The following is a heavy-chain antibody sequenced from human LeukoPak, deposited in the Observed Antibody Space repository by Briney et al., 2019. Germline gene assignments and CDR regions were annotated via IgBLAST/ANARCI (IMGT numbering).Heavy chain of an antibody. Sequence: PSETLSLTCTVSGYSISSGYYWGWIRRPPGKGLEGIGSIYHSGSTYYNPSLKSRVTISVDTSKNQFSLKLSSVTAADTAVYYCARVKDSSGLFFDYWGQGTLVTVSS. J-gene: IGHJ4*02. CDR1: GYSISSGYY. V-gene: IGHV4-38-2*02. CDR3: ARVKDSSGLFFDY. D-gene: IGHD6-19*01. CDR2: IYHSGST.